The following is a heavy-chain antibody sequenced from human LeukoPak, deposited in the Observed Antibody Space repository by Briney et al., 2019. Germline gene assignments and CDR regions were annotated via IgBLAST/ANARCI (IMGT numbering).Heavy chain of an antibody. V-gene: IGHV3-30*02. CDR1: GFTFSNYG. J-gene: IGHJ4*02. CDR2: DRSNK. D-gene: IGHD2-2*01. Sequence: GGSLRLSCAASGFTFSNYGMHWVRQAPGKGLEWVAYDRSNKYYADSVKGRFTTSRDNSKNTLYLQMNSLRPEDTAVYYCAKSGVVPAAPDYWGQGTLVTVSS. CDR3: AKSGVVPAAPDY.